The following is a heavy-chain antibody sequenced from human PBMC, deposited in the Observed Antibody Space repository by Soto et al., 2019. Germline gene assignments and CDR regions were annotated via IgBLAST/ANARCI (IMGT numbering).Heavy chain of an antibody. D-gene: IGHD6-13*01. V-gene: IGHV3-73*01. Sequence: GGSLRLSCAASGFTFSGSAMHWVRQASGKGLEWVGRIRSKANSYATAYAASVKGRFTISRDDSKNTAYLQMNSLKTEDTAVYYCTREWSTYSSSWYVIDPWGQGT. CDR2: IRSKANSYAT. CDR3: TREWSTYSSSWYVIDP. CDR1: GFTFSGSA. J-gene: IGHJ5*02.